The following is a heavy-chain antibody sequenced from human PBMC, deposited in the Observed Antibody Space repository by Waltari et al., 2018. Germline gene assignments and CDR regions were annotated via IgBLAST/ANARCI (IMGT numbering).Heavy chain of an antibody. J-gene: IGHJ5*02. CDR3: ARDSDYDSSGYPLRANWFDP. D-gene: IGHD3-22*01. V-gene: IGHV1-69*01. CDR1: GFTFSSYA. Sequence: VQLVESGGGLVQPGGSLRLSCAASGFTFSSYAISWVRQAPGQGLEWMGGIIPIFGTANYAQKFQVRVTITTDESTSTAYMELSSLRSEDTAVYYCARDSDYDSSGYPLRANWFDPWGQGTLVTVSS. CDR2: IIPIFGTA.